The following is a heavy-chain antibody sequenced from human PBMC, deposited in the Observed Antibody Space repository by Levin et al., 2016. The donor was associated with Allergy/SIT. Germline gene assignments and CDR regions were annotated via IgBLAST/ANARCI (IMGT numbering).Heavy chain of an antibody. Sequence: SETLSLTCTVSGGSISSSSYYWGWIRQPPGKGLEWIGSIYYSGSTYYNPSLKSRVTISVDTSKNQFSLKLSSVTAADTAVYYCARPRYSSSWLDYYYYGMDVWGQGTTVTVSS. CDR3: ARPRYSSSWLDYYYYGMDV. J-gene: IGHJ6*02. D-gene: IGHD6-13*01. V-gene: IGHV4-39*01. CDR2: IYYSGST. CDR1: GGSISSSSYY.